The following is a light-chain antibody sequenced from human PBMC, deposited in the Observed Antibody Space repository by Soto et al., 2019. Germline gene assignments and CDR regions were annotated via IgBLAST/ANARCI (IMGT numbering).Light chain of an antibody. CDR3: QQYFTSPFT. V-gene: IGKV4-1*01. J-gene: IGKJ3*01. CDR2: WAS. Sequence: DIVMTQSPDSLAVSLGERATINCKSSQSVLYSSNNKNYLAWYQQKPGQPPKLLIYWASTRESGVPDRFSGSGSGTDFTLTVSSLQAEDVAVYYCQQYFTSPFTFGPGIKVAIK. CDR1: QSVLYSSNNKNY.